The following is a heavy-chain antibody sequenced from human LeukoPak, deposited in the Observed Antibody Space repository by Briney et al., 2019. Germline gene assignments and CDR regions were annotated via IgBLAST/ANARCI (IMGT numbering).Heavy chain of an antibody. CDR3: ARMGLPGMNWIDP. Sequence: SETLSLTCAAYGGSFSGYYWSWLRQPPGKGLEWIGYIYYSGSTNYNPSLKSRVTISVDTSKNQFSLMLSSVTAADTAVYYCARMGLPGMNWIDPWGQGTLVTVSS. CDR2: IYYSGST. CDR1: GGSFSGYY. J-gene: IGHJ5*02. D-gene: IGHD1-7*01. V-gene: IGHV4-59*01.